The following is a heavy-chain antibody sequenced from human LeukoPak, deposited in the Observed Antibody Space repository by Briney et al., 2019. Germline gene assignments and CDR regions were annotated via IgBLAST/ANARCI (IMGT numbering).Heavy chain of an antibody. CDR1: GRTFSSYA. D-gene: IGHD2-21*02. V-gene: IGHV1-69*15. CDR3: ARGYCGGDCYSGYYYMDV. CDR2: IISILGTT. Sequence: SVKLSCKASGRTFSSYAISWARQAPGQGLEWMGRIISILGTTNYAQKFQARDTSTPDESTSTAYMELSSVRSEDTAVYYCARGYCGGDCYSGYYYMDVWGKGTTVTVSS. J-gene: IGHJ6*03.